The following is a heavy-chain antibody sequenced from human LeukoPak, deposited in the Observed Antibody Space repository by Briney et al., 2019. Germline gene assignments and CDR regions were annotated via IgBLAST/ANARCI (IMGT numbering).Heavy chain of an antibody. Sequence: SVKVSCKASGGTFSSYAISWVRQAPGQGLEWMGGIIPIFGTANCAQKFQGRVTITADESTSTAYMELSSLRSEDTAVYYCAREDSSHYYFDYWGQGTLVTVSS. CDR2: IIPIFGTA. V-gene: IGHV1-69*01. CDR3: AREDSSHYYFDY. J-gene: IGHJ4*02. CDR1: GGTFSSYA. D-gene: IGHD6-13*01.